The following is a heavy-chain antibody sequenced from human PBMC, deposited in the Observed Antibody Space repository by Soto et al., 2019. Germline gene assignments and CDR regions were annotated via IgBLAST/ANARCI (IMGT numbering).Heavy chain of an antibody. J-gene: IGHJ3*02. V-gene: IGHV1-3*01. Sequence: ASVKVSCKASGYTFTSYAMHWVRQAPGQRLEWMGWINAGNGNTKYSQKFQGRVTITRDTSASTAYMELSSLRSEDTAVYYCARAPLDYYGSGSYYAFDIWGQGTMVTVSS. CDR3: ARAPLDYYGSGSYYAFDI. CDR1: GYTFTSYA. D-gene: IGHD3-10*01. CDR2: INAGNGNT.